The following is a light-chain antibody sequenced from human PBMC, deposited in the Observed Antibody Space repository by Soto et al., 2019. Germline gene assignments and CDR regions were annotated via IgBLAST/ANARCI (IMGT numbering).Light chain of an antibody. V-gene: IGKV3-20*01. CDR3: QQYVTSSPRT. CDR1: HTISSSY. Sequence: EIVLTQSPGTLSLSPGERATLSCRASHTISSSYLAWYQQKPGQAPRLLMYGISRRATDIPDRFSGSGSGTDFTLTITRLEPEDFAVYYCQQYVTSSPRTFGQGTKVEIK. CDR2: GIS. J-gene: IGKJ1*01.